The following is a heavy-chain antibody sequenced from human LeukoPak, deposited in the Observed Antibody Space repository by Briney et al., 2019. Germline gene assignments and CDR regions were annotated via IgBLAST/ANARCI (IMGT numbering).Heavy chain of an antibody. CDR2: ISSSGSTI. Sequence: PGGSLRLSCAASGFTFSSYEMNWVRQAPGKGLEWVSYISSSGSTIYYADSVKGRFISSRDNTKNSLYPQMNSLRAEDTAIYYCARDLRIVSGSYLDYWGQGTLVTVSS. CDR1: GFTFSSYE. CDR3: ARDLRIVSGSYLDY. V-gene: IGHV3-48*03. D-gene: IGHD1-26*01. J-gene: IGHJ4*02.